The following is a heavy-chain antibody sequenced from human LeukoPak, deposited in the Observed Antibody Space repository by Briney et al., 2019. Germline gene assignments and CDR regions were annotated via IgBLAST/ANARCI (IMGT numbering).Heavy chain of an antibody. CDR3: ARRVGYGGSYGEFDI. J-gene: IGHJ3*02. D-gene: IGHD1-26*01. V-gene: IGHV4-39*01. CDR1: GGSINIINYY. CDR2: IFYTGAT. Sequence: PSETLSLTCTVSGGSINIINYYWGWIRQPPGKGLEWIGSIFYTGATYYNPSLKTRVTISVDTSKNQFSLKLSSVTAADTAVFYCARRVGYGGSYGEFDIWGQGTMVTVSS.